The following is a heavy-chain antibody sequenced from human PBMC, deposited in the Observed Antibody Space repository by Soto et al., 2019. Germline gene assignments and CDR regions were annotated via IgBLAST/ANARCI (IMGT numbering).Heavy chain of an antibody. CDR3: ARSTVRGVIVYYYYGMDV. D-gene: IGHD3-10*01. V-gene: IGHV3-11*01. CDR2: ISSSGSTI. CDR1: GFTFSDYY. Sequence: GGSLRLSCAASGFTFSDYYMSWIRQAPGKGLEWVSYISSSGSTIYYADSVKGRFTISRDNAKNSLYLQMNSLRAEDTAVYYCARSTVRGVIVYYYYGMDVWGQGTTVTV. J-gene: IGHJ6*02.